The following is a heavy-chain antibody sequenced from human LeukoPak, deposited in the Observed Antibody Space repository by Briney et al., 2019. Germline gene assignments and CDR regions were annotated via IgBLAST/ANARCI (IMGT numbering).Heavy chain of an antibody. CDR2: TYYRSKWYN. CDR3: ASSNLRGDDAFDI. J-gene: IGHJ3*02. CDR1: GDSVSSNRGA. V-gene: IGHV6-1*01. Sequence: SQTLSLTCAISGDSVSSNRGAWSWIRQSPSRGLEWLGRTYYRSKWYNDFALSVKSRITINPDTSKNQFSLQLNSVTPEDTAVYYCASSNLRGDDAFDIWGQGTMVTVSS. D-gene: IGHD2-21*01.